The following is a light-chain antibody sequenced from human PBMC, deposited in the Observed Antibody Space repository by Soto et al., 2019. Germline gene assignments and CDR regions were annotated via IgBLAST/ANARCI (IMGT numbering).Light chain of an antibody. Sequence: DIVMTQSPDSLAVSLVERATIKCKSSQSLLYTSNNKNYLAWYQHKPGQPPKVLIYWAFTRESGVPDRFSGSGSGTDFTLTISSLQAEDVAIYYCQQYLANPYTFGQGTKVDIK. CDR1: QSLLYTSNNKNY. V-gene: IGKV4-1*01. CDR2: WAF. J-gene: IGKJ2*01. CDR3: QQYLANPYT.